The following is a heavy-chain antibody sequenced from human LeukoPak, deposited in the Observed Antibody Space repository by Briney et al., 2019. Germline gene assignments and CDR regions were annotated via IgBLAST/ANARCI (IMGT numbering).Heavy chain of an antibody. CDR2: ISGSGGST. D-gene: IGHD1-1*01. V-gene: IGHV3-23*01. J-gene: IGHJ4*02. CDR3: AILKLESYYFDY. Sequence: GGSLRLSCAASGFTFSSYAMSWVRQAPVKGLEWVSAISGSGGSTYYADSVKGRFTISRDNSKNTLYLQMNSLRAEDTAVYYCAILKLESYYFDYWGQGTLVTVSS. CDR1: GFTFSSYA.